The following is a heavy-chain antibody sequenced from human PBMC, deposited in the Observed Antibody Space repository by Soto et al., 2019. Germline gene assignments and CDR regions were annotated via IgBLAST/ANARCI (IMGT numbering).Heavy chain of an antibody. CDR1: GFTFSTYA. Sequence: GGSLRLSCSASGFTFSTYAMHWVRQAPGKGLEYISAIISDGGSAYYADSVKGRFTISRDNSQNTLYLQMSSLRPEDTAVYYCLKTRIAVRERMGYYYGMDVWGQGTTVTVSS. J-gene: IGHJ6*02. CDR2: IISDGGSA. CDR3: LKTRIAVRERMGYYYGMDV. V-gene: IGHV3-64D*06. D-gene: IGHD3-10*01.